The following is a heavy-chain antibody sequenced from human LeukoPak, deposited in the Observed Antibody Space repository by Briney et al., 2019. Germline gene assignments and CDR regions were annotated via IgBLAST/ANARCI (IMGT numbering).Heavy chain of an antibody. J-gene: IGHJ4*02. CDR1: GFSFKDYY. D-gene: IGHD6-13*01. Sequence: PGGSLRLSCAASGFSFKDYYFSWIRQAPGKGLEWVSFINVNGGAMYYADFVKGRFTISRDNAKSSLYLEMNSLRDEDTAVYYCARGPRILAAGSYYFDYWGQGSLVTVSS. CDR3: ARGPRILAAGSYYFDY. V-gene: IGHV3-11*01. CDR2: INVNGGAM.